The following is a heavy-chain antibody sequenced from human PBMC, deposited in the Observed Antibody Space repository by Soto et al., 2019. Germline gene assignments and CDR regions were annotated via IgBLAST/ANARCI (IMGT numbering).Heavy chain of an antibody. V-gene: IGHV4-59*08. CDR2: IYYSGSP. CDR3: ACGRDEYNGWYLEL. CDR1: DGAIGSHY. Sequence: PWDHVYLTFTVSDGAIGSHYRTWIGQSPGKGLEWLGYIYYSGSPNYNPSLESRVTISEDTSKNQFSLQLASVTAADTAGYYLACGRDEYNGWYLELWG. D-gene: IGHD6-19*01. J-gene: IGHJ6*01.